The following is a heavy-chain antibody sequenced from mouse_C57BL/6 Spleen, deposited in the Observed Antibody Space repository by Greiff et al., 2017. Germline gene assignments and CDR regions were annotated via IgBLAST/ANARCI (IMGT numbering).Heavy chain of an antibody. CDR3: TRGGRAY. J-gene: IGHJ3*01. Sequence: VQLQQSGAELVRPGASVTLSCKASGYTFTDYEMHWVKQTPVHGLEWIGAIDPETGGTASNQKFKGQALLTADKSSSTAYMELRSLASGDSAVYYCTRGGRAYWGQGTLVTVSA. CDR2: IDPETGGT. V-gene: IGHV1-15*01. CDR1: GYTFTDYE.